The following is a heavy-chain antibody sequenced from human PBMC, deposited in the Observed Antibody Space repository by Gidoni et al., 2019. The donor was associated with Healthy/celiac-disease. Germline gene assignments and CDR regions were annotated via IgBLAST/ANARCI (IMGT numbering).Heavy chain of an antibody. J-gene: IGHJ4*02. Sequence: EVQLLESGGGLVQPGGSLRLSRAASGFPFSSYAMSWVCQAPGKGLEWVSAISGSGGSTYYADSVKGRFTISRDNSKNTLYLQMNSLRAEDTAVYYCAKGEQWLADFDYWGQGTLVTVSS. CDR3: AKGEQWLADFDY. D-gene: IGHD6-19*01. CDR2: ISGSGGST. V-gene: IGHV3-23*01. CDR1: GFPFSSYA.